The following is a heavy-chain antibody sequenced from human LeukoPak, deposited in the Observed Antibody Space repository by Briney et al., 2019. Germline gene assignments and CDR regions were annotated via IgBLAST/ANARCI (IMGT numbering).Heavy chain of an antibody. CDR3: AKARWGSISSELDY. J-gene: IGHJ4*02. CDR2: ITSSGDST. V-gene: IGHV3-23*01. D-gene: IGHD6-6*01. CDR1: GFTFSSYA. Sequence: PGGSLRVSCAASGFTFSSYAMSWVRQAPGNGLEWVSTITSSGDSTYYADSVKGRFTISRDSSKTTLYVQMNSLRVEDTALYYCAKARWGSISSELDYWGQGTLVTVSS.